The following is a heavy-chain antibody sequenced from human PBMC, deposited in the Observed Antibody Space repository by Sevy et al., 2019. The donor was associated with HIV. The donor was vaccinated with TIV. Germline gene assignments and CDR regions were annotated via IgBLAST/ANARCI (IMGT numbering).Heavy chain of an antibody. CDR1: RFTFSNYG. Sequence: GGSLRLSCAASRFTFSNYGMHWVRQAPGKGLEWVAVVSYDGSTKYYADFVKGRFTISRDNSKNTVYLQMNTLRTEDTAVFYCAKGSKATDSAFDLWGQGTMVTVSS. CDR2: VSYDGSTK. V-gene: IGHV3-30*18. D-gene: IGHD1-26*01. CDR3: AKGSKATDSAFDL. J-gene: IGHJ3*01.